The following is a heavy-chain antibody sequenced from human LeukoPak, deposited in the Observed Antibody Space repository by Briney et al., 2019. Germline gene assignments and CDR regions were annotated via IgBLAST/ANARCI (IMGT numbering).Heavy chain of an antibody. D-gene: IGHD1-26*01. Sequence: SETLSLTCTVSGGSISRYYWSWIRQPPGKGLEWIGYIYYSGSTNYNPSLKSRVTISVDTSENQFSLKLSSVTAADTAVYYCARDALSAIVGATEAFDIWGQGTMVTVSS. V-gene: IGHV4-59*01. CDR1: GGSISRYY. CDR2: IYYSGST. J-gene: IGHJ3*02. CDR3: ARDALSAIVGATEAFDI.